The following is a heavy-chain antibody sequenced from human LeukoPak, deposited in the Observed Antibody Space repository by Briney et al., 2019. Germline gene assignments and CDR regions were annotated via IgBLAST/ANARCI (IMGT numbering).Heavy chain of an antibody. Sequence: TSETLSLTCTVSGGSISNYYWNWIRQPPGKGPEWIGYIYYSGSTNYNPSLKSRVTISVDTSKNQFSLKLSSVTAADTAVYYCARDGTVGYDTDAFDIWGQGTMVTVSS. V-gene: IGHV4-59*01. J-gene: IGHJ3*02. CDR1: GGSISNYY. CDR3: ARDGTVGYDTDAFDI. D-gene: IGHD1-1*01. CDR2: IYYSGST.